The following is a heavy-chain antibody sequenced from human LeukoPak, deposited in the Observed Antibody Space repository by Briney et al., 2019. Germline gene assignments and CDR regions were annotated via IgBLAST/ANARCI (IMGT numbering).Heavy chain of an antibody. J-gene: IGHJ4*02. CDR2: ISGSGSST. Sequence: AGGSLRLSCAASGFTFSSYGMSWVRQAPGKGLEWVSAISGSGSSTYYADSVKGRFTISRDNSKNTLYLQMNSLRAEDTAVYSCAAGPITAQYDYWGQGTLVTVSS. CDR1: GFTFSSYG. V-gene: IGHV3-23*01. CDR3: AAGPITAQYDY. D-gene: IGHD6-13*01.